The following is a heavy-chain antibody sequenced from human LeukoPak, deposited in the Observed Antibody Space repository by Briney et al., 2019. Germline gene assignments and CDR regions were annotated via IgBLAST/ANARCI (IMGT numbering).Heavy chain of an antibody. CDR3: TRVGYYYGSGSYYKRYFDY. J-gene: IGHJ4*02. CDR1: GFTFGDYA. Sequence: PGGSLRLSCTASGFTFGDYAMSWFRQAPGKGLEWVGFIRSKAYSGTTEYAASVKGRFTISRDDSKSIAYLQMNSLKTEDTAVYYCTRVGYYYGSGSYYKRYFDYWGQGTLVTVSS. D-gene: IGHD3-10*01. V-gene: IGHV3-49*03. CDR2: IRSKAYSGTT.